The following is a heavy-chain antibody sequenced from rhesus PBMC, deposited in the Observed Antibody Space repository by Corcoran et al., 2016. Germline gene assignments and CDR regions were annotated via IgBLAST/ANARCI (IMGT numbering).Heavy chain of an antibody. Sequence: QLQLQESGPGLVKPSETLSLTCAVSGGSISSNYWSWIRQPPWKGLDWIGRISGSSGSTDYNPSLKCRGTISTDTSENHFCLKLSSVTAADTAVYYWATDAPGYYYAFDFWGQGLRVTVSS. V-gene: IGHV4-173*01. J-gene: IGHJ3*01. CDR1: GGSISSNY. CDR2: ISGSSGST. D-gene: IGHD3-34*01. CDR3: ATDAPGYYYAFDF.